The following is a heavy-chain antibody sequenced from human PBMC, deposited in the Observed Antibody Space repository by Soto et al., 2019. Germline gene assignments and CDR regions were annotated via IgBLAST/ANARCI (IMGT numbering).Heavy chain of an antibody. CDR2: ISIRGDKT. CDR3: AKGVQWELPLEY. V-gene: IGHV3-23*01. D-gene: IGHD1-26*01. CDR1: GFTFSNYA. J-gene: IGHJ4*02. Sequence: EVQLLESGGGLVQPGGSLRLSCAASGFTFSNYAMSWGRQAPGKGLEWVSAISIRGDKTYYAGSVKGRFAIARDNSKNTLYLQMNSLRVEDTARYHCAKGVQWELPLEYWGQGTLVTVSS.